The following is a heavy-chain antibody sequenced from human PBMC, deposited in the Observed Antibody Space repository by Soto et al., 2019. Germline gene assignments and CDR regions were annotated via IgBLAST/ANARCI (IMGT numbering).Heavy chain of an antibody. CDR1: GGTFSSYT. CDR3: AKEVTSSYYYYYYTDV. V-gene: IGHV1-69*02. D-gene: IGHD4-17*01. Sequence: QVQLVQSGAEVKKPGSSVKVSCKASGGTFSSYTISWVRQAPGQGLEWMGRIIPILGIANYAQKFQGSVTITADKSTRTAYMELSSLRSEDTAVYYYAKEVTSSYYYYYYTDVWGKETTVTVSS. J-gene: IGHJ6*03. CDR2: IIPILGIA.